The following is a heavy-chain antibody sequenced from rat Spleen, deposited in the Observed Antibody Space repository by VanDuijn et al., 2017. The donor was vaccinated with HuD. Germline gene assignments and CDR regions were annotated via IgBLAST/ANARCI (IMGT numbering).Heavy chain of an antibody. D-gene: IGHD3-2*01. CDR2: ISYDGGDT. CDR3: TSSAGH. Sequence: EVQLVESGGGLVQPGRSLKLSCAVSGFTFGDYYMAWVRQAPTKGLEWVTTISYDGGDTYYRDSVKGRFTISRDNAKRTLYLQMNSLRSEDTATYYCTSSAGHWGQGVMVTVSS. J-gene: IGHJ2*01. V-gene: IGHV5-20*01. CDR1: GFTFGDYY.